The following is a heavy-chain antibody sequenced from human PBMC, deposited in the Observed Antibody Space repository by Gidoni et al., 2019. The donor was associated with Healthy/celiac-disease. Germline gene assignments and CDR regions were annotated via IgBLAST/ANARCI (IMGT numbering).Heavy chain of an antibody. V-gene: IGHV4-39*01. CDR1: GGPISRSSYY. CDR3: ARQGGYCSSTSCYRGYFDY. D-gene: IGHD2-2*01. J-gene: IGHJ4*02. CDR2: IYYSGST. Sequence: QLQLQESGPGLVKPSETLSLTCTAPGGPISRSSYYWGWIRQPPGKGLEWIESIYYSGSTYYNPSLKSRVTISVDTSKNQFSLKLSSVTAADTAVYDCARQGGYCSSTSCYRGYFDYWGQGTLVTVSS.